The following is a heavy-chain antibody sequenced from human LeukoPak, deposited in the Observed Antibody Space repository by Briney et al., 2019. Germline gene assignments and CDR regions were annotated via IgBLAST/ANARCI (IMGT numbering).Heavy chain of an antibody. CDR2: ISASGGST. V-gene: IGHV3-23*01. D-gene: IGHD1-26*01. CDR3: AKGGKWDVTPFDY. Sequence: GGSLRLSCAASGFTFSSSAMSWVRQVPGKGLEWVSGISASGGSTYYADSVKGRFTISRDNSKNTLYLQVNSLRAEDTAVYYCAKGGKWDVTPFDYWGQGTLVTVSS. J-gene: IGHJ4*02. CDR1: GFTFSSSA.